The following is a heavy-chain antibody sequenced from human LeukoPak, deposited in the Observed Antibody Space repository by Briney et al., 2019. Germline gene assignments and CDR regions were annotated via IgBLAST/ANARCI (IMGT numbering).Heavy chain of an antibody. CDR3: ARDDYGGNSGLFDY. CDR2: INPYNGDI. J-gene: IGHJ4*02. V-gene: IGHV1-18*01. D-gene: IGHD4-23*01. Sequence: GASVKVSCKASGYTFTSYAMNWVRQAPGQGLEWMGCINPYNGDIKYTQKVQGRVTMTTDTSASTAYMELRSLRSDDTAVYYCARDDYGGNSGLFDYWGQGTQVTVSS. CDR1: GYTFTSYA.